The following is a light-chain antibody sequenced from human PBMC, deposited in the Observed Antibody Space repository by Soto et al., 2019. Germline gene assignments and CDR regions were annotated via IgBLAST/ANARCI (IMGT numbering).Light chain of an antibody. J-gene: IGLJ2*01. CDR1: SSDVGNYNL. Sequence: QSALTQPASVSGSPGQSITISCTGTSSDVGNYNLVSWYQQHPGKAPKLMIYEGTKRSSGVSNRFSGSKSGNTASLTISGLQAEDEADYYCCSYAGSYTVVFGGGTKLTVL. V-gene: IGLV2-23*01. CDR3: CSYAGSYTVV. CDR2: EGT.